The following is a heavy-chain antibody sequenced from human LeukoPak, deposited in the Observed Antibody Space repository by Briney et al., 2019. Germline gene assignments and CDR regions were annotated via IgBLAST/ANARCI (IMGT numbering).Heavy chain of an antibody. D-gene: IGHD5-24*01. J-gene: IGHJ6*02. Sequence: GGSLRLSCAASGFTFSSYAMSWVRQAPGKGLEWVSAIGTAGDTFYPGSVKGRFTISRENVKDSVYLQMNSLRAEDTAVYYCARGGGYRSDLRGLRFYGLDVWGQGTTVTVSS. CDR2: IGTAGDT. CDR1: GFTFSSYA. CDR3: ARGGGYRSDLRGLRFYGLDV. V-gene: IGHV3-13*01.